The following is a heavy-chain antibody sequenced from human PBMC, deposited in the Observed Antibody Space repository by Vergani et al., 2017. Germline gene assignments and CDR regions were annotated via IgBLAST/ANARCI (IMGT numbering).Heavy chain of an antibody. CDR3: ARLRYISGWYSPYSYYYGMDV. D-gene: IGHD6-19*01. CDR2: IYPGDSDT. V-gene: IGHV5-51*01. CDR1: GYSFTSYW. Sequence: EVQLVQSGAEVKKPGESLKISCKGSGYSFTSYWIGWVRQMPGKGLEWMGIIYPGDSDTRYSPSFQGQVTISADKSISTAYLQWSSLKASDTAMYYCARLRYISGWYSPYSYYYGMDVWGQGTTVTVSS. J-gene: IGHJ6*02.